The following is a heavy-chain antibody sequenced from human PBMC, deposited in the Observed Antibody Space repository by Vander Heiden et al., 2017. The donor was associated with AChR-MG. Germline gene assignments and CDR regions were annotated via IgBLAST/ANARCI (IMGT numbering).Heavy chain of an antibody. CDR1: GGSVSRGSYY. CDR3: ARSLMITFGGVYGMDV. CDR2: IYYSGST. V-gene: IGHV4-61*01. Sequence: QVQLQASGPGLVKPSATLSLTCTASGGSVSRGSYYWSWIRQPPGKGLEWIGYIYYSGSTNYNPSLKSRVTISVDTSKNQFSLKLSSVTAADTAVYYCARSLMITFGGVYGMDVWGQGTTVTVSS. D-gene: IGHD3-16*01. J-gene: IGHJ6*02.